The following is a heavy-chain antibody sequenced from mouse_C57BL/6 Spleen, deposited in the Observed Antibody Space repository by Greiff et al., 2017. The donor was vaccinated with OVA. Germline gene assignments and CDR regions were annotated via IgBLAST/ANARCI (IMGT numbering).Heavy chain of an antibody. CDR3: ARGGAYGSSLAY. D-gene: IGHD1-1*01. CDR1: GYSITSGYY. CDR2: ISYDGSN. J-gene: IGHJ3*01. V-gene: IGHV3-6*01. Sequence: LQESAPGLVKPSQSLSLTCSVTGYSITSGYYWNWIRQFPGNKLEWMGYISYDGSNNYNPSLKNRISITRDTSKNQFFLKLNSVTTEDTATYYCARGGAYGSSLAYWGQGTLVTVSA.